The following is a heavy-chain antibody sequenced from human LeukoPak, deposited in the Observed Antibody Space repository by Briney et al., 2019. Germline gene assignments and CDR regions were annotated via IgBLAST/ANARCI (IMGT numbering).Heavy chain of an antibody. V-gene: IGHV4-39*07. D-gene: IGHD3-10*01. CDR3: ARGRPTYYYGSVGDREYNWFDP. CDR2: IYYSGRT. CDR1: GDSISTSNYY. Sequence: SETLSLTCSVSGDSISTSNYYWGWIRQPPGKGLEWIASIYYSGRTSYNPSLKSRVTISVDTSKNQFSLKLSSVTAADTAVYYCARGRPTYYYGSVGDREYNWFDPWGQGTLVTVSS. J-gene: IGHJ5*02.